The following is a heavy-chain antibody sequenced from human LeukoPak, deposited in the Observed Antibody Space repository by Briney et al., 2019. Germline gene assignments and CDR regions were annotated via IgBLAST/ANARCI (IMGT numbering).Heavy chain of an antibody. CDR3: AREPDFWSGYHF. CDR1: GFTFSSYA. Sequence: TGGSLRLSCAASGFTFSSYAMHWVRRAPGKGLEWVAVISYDGSNKYYADSVKGRFTISRDNSKNTLYFQMNSLRTEDTAVYYCAREPDFWSGYHFWGQGTLVTVSS. J-gene: IGHJ4*02. CDR2: ISYDGSNK. V-gene: IGHV3-30*14. D-gene: IGHD3-3*01.